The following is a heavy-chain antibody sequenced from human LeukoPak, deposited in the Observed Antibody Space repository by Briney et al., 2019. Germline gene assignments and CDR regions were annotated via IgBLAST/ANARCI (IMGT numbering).Heavy chain of an antibody. CDR3: ARVPINYDSSGYFQVGMDV. V-gene: IGHV1-69*04. J-gene: IGHJ6*02. CDR2: IIPIFGIA. Sequence: GASVKVSCKASGGTFSSYAISWVRQAPGQGLEWMGRIIPIFGIANYAQKFQGRVTITADKSTSTAYMELSSLRSEDTAVYYCARVPINYDSSGYFQVGMDVWGQGTTVIVSS. D-gene: IGHD3-22*01. CDR1: GGTFSSYA.